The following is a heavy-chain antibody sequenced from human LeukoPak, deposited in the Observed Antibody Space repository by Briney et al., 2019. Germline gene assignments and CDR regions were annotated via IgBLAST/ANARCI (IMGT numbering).Heavy chain of an antibody. CDR3: ARVVVGATTSDFDY. J-gene: IGHJ4*02. V-gene: IGHV1-3*01. D-gene: IGHD1-26*01. CDR2: INAGNGNT. CDR1: GYTFTSYA. Sequence: ASVKVSCKASGYTFTSYAMHWVRQAPGQRLEWMGWINAGNGNTKYSQKFQGRVTITRDTSASTAYMELSSLRSEDTAVYYCARVVVGATTSDFDYWGQGTLVTVSS.